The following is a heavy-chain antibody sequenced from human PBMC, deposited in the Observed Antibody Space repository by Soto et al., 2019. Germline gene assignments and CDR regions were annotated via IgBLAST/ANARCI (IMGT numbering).Heavy chain of an antibody. V-gene: IGHV1-69*12. D-gene: IGHD6-19*01. Sequence: QVQLLQSGAEVKKPGSSVRVSCEASGGSFRTYSISWVRQAPGQGLEWMGEIIPIFGRVNYAQKFQGRVTITADEPTTTVYMDLRSLRSEDTAVYYCAKGAVAGTPTSYYYYGMDVWGQGTTVTVSS. CDR2: IIPIFGRV. CDR1: GGSFRTYS. CDR3: AKGAVAGTPTSYYYYGMDV. J-gene: IGHJ6*02.